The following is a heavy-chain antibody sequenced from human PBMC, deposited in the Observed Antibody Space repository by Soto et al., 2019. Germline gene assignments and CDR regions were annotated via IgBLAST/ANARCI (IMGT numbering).Heavy chain of an antibody. CDR2: LKSKTDGETA. V-gene: IGHV3-15*05. CDR1: GFTFSKAW. Sequence: EVQLVESGGGLVKPGGSLRLSCSASGFTFSKAWMSWVRQAPGKGLEWVGRLKSKTDGETADYAAAAKGRFTFSRDDSKDTVYLQMYSLRTEGTAVYYCTTSGGYWGQGTLVTVSS. J-gene: IGHJ4*02. D-gene: IGHD2-15*01. CDR3: TTSGGY.